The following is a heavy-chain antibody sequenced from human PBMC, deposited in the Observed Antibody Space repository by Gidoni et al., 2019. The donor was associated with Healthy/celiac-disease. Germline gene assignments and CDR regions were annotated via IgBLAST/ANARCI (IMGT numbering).Heavy chain of an antibody. J-gene: IGHJ6*02. Sequence: QVLLQQWGAGLLKPSETLSLTCAVYGGSFSGYYWSWIRQPPGKGLEWIGEINHSGSTNYNPSLKSRVTISVDTSKNQFSLKLSSVTAADTAVYYCARWRRYCSSTSCLTYGMDVWGQGTTVTVSS. D-gene: IGHD2-2*01. CDR3: ARWRRYCSSTSCLTYGMDV. V-gene: IGHV4-34*01. CDR1: GGSFSGYY. CDR2: INHSGST.